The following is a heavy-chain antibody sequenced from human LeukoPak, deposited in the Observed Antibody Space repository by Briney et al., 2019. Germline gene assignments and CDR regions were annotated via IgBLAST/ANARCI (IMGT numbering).Heavy chain of an antibody. CDR3: AAIAVAGQFDF. D-gene: IGHD6-19*01. CDR2: IYRGTNT. V-gene: IGHV4-38-2*01. CDR1: GYSNCSGYY. Sequence: PSETLSLNCAVSGYSNCSGYYWGWPRQPPGKGLEWIGNIYRGTNTYYSPSLKSRVTISVDMSKNHFSLKLSSMTAADTAVYYCAAIAVAGQFDFWGQGILVTVSS. J-gene: IGHJ4*02.